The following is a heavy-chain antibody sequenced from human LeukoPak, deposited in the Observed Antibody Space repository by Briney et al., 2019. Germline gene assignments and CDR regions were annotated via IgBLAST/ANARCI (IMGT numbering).Heavy chain of an antibody. Sequence: PGGSLRLSCAASGFTFSNYWMSWVRQAPGKGLEWVANIDQDGSVKYYLDSVKGRFTISRDNAKNSLSLQMNNLRAEDTAVYYCARNPPKVIPAGDWGQGTLVTGSS. CDR1: GFTFSNYW. J-gene: IGHJ4*02. D-gene: IGHD2-2*01. V-gene: IGHV3-7*01. CDR2: IDQDGSVK. CDR3: ARNPPKVIPAGD.